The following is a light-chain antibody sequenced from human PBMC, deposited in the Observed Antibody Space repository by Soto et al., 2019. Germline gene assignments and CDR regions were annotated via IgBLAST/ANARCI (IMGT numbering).Light chain of an antibody. Sequence: EVVMTQSPATLSVSPGERGTLSCRASQSVGRNLAWYQQKPGQAPRLLIYGASTRATGIPARFSGGGSGTEFTLTISSLQSEDFAVYYCQQYNNWPPYTFGQGTKVDIK. CDR3: QQYNNWPPYT. V-gene: IGKV3-15*01. CDR2: GAS. J-gene: IGKJ2*01. CDR1: QSVGRN.